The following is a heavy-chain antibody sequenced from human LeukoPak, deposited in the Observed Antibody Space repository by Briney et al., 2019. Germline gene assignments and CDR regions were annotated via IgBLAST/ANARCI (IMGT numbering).Heavy chain of an antibody. V-gene: IGHV3-21*01. CDR2: ISSSSSYI. D-gene: IGHD2-2*01. J-gene: IGHJ4*02. CDR3: ARASVVPAAMCDY. CDR1: GFTFSSYS. Sequence: GGSLRLSCAAPGFTFSSYSMNWVRQAPGKGLEWVSSISSSSSYIYYADSVKGRFTISRDNAKNSLYLQMNSLRAEDTAVYYCARASVVPAAMCDYWGQGTLVTVSS.